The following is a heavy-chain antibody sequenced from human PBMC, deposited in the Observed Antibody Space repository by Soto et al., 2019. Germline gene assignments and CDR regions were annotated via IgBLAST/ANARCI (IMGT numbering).Heavy chain of an antibody. CDR3: TSVVRFGSAEYSYSYGMDV. V-gene: IGHV3-74*03. CDR2: ANSDGSST. D-gene: IGHD3-10*01. Sequence: EVQLVESGGGLVQPGGSLRLSCAASGFTFNTYWMHWVRQAPGKGLVWVSRANSDGSSTTYADSVKGRFTISRDNARNTLYLQMNSLRAEDTAVYSCTSVVRFGSAEYSYSYGMDVWGQGTTVTVSS. CDR1: GFTFNTYW. J-gene: IGHJ6*02.